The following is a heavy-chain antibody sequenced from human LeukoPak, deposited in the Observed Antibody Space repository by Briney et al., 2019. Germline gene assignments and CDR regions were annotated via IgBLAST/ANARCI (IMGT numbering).Heavy chain of an antibody. Sequence: PSETLSLTCAVYGGSFSGYYWSWIRQPPGKGLEWIGEINHSGSTNYNPSLKSRVTISVDTSKNQFSLKLSSVTAADTAVYYCARVPRDYSYGYSGAFDIWGQGTMVTVSS. CDR1: GGSFSGYY. J-gene: IGHJ3*02. CDR3: ARVPRDYSYGYSGAFDI. V-gene: IGHV4-34*01. CDR2: INHSGST. D-gene: IGHD5-18*01.